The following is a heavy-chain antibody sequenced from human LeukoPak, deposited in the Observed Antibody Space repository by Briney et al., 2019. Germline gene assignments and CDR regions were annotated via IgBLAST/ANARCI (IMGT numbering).Heavy chain of an antibody. Sequence: SETLSLTCTVSGGSISSGGYYWSWIRQHPGKGLEWFGYIYYSGSTYYNPSLKSRVTISVDTSKNQFSLKLSSVTAADTAVYYCARDSFGESRYYGMDVWGQGTTVTVSS. CDR1: GGSISSGGYY. J-gene: IGHJ6*02. CDR2: IYYSGST. V-gene: IGHV4-31*03. D-gene: IGHD3-10*01. CDR3: ARDSFGESRYYGMDV.